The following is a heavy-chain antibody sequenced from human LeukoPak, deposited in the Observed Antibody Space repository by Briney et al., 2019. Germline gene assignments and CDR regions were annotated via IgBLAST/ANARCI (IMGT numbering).Heavy chain of an antibody. V-gene: IGHV4-34*01. Sequence: SETLSLTCAVYGGSFSGYYWSWIRQPPGKGLEWIGEINHSGSTNYNPSLKSRVTISVDTSMNQFSLKLSSVTAADTAVYYCARGTVRGVIPLAYWGQGTLVTVSS. CDR3: ARGTVRGVIPLAY. CDR2: INHSGST. J-gene: IGHJ4*02. CDR1: GGSFSGYY. D-gene: IGHD3-10*01.